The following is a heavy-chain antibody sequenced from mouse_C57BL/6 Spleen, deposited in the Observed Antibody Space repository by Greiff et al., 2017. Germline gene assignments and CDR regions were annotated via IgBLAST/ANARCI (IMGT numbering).Heavy chain of an antibody. Sequence: VQLQESGAELVRPGASVTLSCKASGYTFTDYEMHWVKQTPVHGLEWIGAIDPETGGTAYNQKFKGKAILTADKSSSTAYMELRSLTSEDSAVYYCTRRGYGYDPYYYAMDYWGQGTSVTVSS. CDR1: GYTFTDYE. CDR2: IDPETGGT. D-gene: IGHD2-2*01. CDR3: TRRGYGYDPYYYAMDY. J-gene: IGHJ4*01. V-gene: IGHV1-15*01.